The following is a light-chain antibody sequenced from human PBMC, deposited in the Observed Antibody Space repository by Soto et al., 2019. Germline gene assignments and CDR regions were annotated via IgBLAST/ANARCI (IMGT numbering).Light chain of an antibody. CDR1: NSNIGAGYD. V-gene: IGLV1-40*01. CDR3: RAYNSRLRNYV. CDR2: GNI. Sequence: QSVLTQPPSVSGAPGQRVTISCTGSNSNIGAGYDVHWYQQFPGTAPKLLIYGNINRPSVVPGPFSDSKSCPSASLAITGLQAEDESYYSCRAYNSRLRNYVFGGGTKLTVL. J-gene: IGLJ1*01.